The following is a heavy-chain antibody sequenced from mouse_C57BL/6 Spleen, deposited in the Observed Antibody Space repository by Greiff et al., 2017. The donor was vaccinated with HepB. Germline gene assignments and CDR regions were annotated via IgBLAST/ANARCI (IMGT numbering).Heavy chain of an antibody. D-gene: IGHD1-1*01. V-gene: IGHV1-80*01. CDR3: ARDYGSSYYFDY. CDR1: GYAFSSYW. J-gene: IGHJ2*01. Sequence: QVQLQQSGAELVKPGASVKISCKASGYAFSSYWMNWVKQRPGKGLEWIGQIYPGDGDTNYNEKFKGKATLTADKSSSTAYMQLSSLTSEDSAVYFCARDYGSSYYFDYWGQGTTLTVSS. CDR2: IYPGDGDT.